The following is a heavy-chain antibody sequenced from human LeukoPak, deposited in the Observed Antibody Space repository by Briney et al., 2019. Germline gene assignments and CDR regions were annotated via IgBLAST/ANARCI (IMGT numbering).Heavy chain of an antibody. D-gene: IGHD3-10*01. Sequence: SVKVSCKASGGTFSSYAISWVRQAPGQGLEWMGGIIPIFGTANYAQKFQGRVTITTDESTSTANMELSSLRSEDTAVYYCARRITMVRGVIITNYYYYGMDVWGQGTTVTVSS. J-gene: IGHJ6*02. CDR2: IIPIFGTA. CDR3: ARRITMVRGVIITNYYYYGMDV. V-gene: IGHV1-69*05. CDR1: GGTFSSYA.